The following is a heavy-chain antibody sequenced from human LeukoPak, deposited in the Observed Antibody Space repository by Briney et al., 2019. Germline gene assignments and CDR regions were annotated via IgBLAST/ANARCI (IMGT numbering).Heavy chain of an antibody. CDR2: VSDDEDNK. J-gene: IGHJ4*01. CDR3: AKARGKLVNIYFEY. D-gene: IGHD2/OR15-2a*01. Sequence: GGSLRLSCAASGLIFRNYGMHWARQAPGKGLEWVAFVSDDEDNKYYPDSVRGRFTISRDNSKNTVYLQLNSLRDEDTAVYFCAKARGKLVNIYFEYWGHGTLVTVSS. V-gene: IGHV3-30*02. CDR1: GLIFRNYG.